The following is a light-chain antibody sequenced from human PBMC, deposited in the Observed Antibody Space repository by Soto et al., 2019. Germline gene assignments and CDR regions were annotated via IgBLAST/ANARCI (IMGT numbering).Light chain of an antibody. CDR2: AAS. V-gene: IGKV3-15*01. CDR1: QSVSSN. J-gene: IGKJ2*01. CDR3: QQYNKWPPYT. Sequence: EIVMTQSPATLSVSPGERATLSCRASQSVSSNLAWYQQKPGQAPRLLIYAASTRATGIPARFSGSGSGTDFTLTISSLQSEDFAVYYCQQYNKWPPYTFGQGTKLEIK.